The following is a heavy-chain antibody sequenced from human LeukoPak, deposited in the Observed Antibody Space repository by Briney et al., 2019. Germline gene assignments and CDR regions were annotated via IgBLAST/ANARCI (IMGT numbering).Heavy chain of an antibody. CDR2: INHSGST. CDR3: ARGYYDSSGYYPEGGFYFDY. J-gene: IGHJ4*02. Sequence: SETLSLTCAVYGGSFSGYYWSWIRQPPGKGLEWIGEINHSGSTNYNPSLKSRVTISVDTSKNQFSLKLSSVTAADTAVYYCARGYYDSSGYYPEGGFYFDYWGQGTLVTVSS. D-gene: IGHD3-22*01. V-gene: IGHV4-34*01. CDR1: GGSFSGYY.